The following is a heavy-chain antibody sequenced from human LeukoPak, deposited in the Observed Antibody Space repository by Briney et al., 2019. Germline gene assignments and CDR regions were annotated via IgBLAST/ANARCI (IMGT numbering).Heavy chain of an antibody. CDR2: ISGSGGST. CDR3: AKVASSGWYRNWFDP. D-gene: IGHD6-19*01. V-gene: IGHV3-23*01. CDR1: GFTFHNNG. J-gene: IGHJ5*02. Sequence: GGSLRLSCAASGFTFHNNGMSWVRQAPGKGLEWVSAISGSGGSTYYADSVKGRFTISRDNSKNTLYLQMNSLRAEDTAVYYCAKVASSGWYRNWFDPWGQGTLVTVSS.